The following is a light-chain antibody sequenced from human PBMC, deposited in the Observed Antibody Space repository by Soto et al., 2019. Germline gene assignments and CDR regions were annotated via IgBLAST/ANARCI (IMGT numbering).Light chain of an antibody. CDR2: KAS. V-gene: IGKV1-5*03. CDR3: QQYDTYWT. CDR1: QGIGSW. Sequence: IQMTQSPYTLSASVGDRVIITCLTSQGIGSWLAWYQQKPGKAPKLLIYKASTLESGVPSRFSGSGSGTDFTLTISSLQPDDFATYYCQQYDTYWTFGQGIKVEIK. J-gene: IGKJ1*01.